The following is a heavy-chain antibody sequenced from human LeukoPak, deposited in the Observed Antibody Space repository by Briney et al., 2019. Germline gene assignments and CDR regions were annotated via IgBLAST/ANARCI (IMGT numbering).Heavy chain of an antibody. CDR2: IYSSGST. D-gene: IGHD3-10*01. CDR3: ARGRDDYYGSGSFKGWGEDYYYYYYMDV. J-gene: IGHJ6*03. Sequence: GGSLRLSCAASGFTVSSNYMTWVRQAPGKGLEWVSVIYSSGSTYYADSVKGRFTISRDHSKNTLYLQMGSLRAEDMAVYYCARGRDDYYGSGSFKGWGEDYYYYYYMDVWGKGTTVTVSS. V-gene: IGHV3-66*03. CDR1: GFTVSSNY.